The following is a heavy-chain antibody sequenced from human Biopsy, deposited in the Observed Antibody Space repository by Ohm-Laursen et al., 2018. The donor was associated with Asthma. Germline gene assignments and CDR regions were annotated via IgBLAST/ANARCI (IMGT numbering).Heavy chain of an antibody. CDR3: ASYEVVTAILPMDV. D-gene: IGHD2-21*02. J-gene: IGHJ6*02. CDR2: ISFDGSNK. Sequence: SLRLSRSASGFSFSRYGMHWVRQAPGKGLEWVAVISFDGSNKYYGDSVKGRFTIARDNSKNTVYLQMNSLRAEDTAVYYCASYEVVTAILPMDVWGQGTTVTVSS. V-gene: IGHV3-30*03. CDR1: GFSFSRYG.